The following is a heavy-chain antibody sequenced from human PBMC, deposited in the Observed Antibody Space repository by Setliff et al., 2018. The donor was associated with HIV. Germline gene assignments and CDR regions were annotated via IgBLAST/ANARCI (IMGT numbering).Heavy chain of an antibody. Sequence: GGSLRLSCAASGFTLSNFWMTWVRQAPGKGLAWVASIKQDGSEKNYADSVKGRFTISRDNAKNSLYLQMNSLRAEDTAVYYCARDPRDYGDYAYFDPWGQGTLVTVSS. J-gene: IGHJ5*02. V-gene: IGHV3-7*01. D-gene: IGHD4-17*01. CDR1: GFTLSNFW. CDR2: IKQDGSEK. CDR3: ARDPRDYGDYAYFDP.